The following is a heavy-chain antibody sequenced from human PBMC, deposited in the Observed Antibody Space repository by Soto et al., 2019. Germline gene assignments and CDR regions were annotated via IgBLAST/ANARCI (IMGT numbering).Heavy chain of an antibody. CDR3: ARDWGNWNLDAFDI. CDR1: GFTFSSYS. Sequence: EVQLVESGGGLVQPGGSLRLSCAASGFTFSSYSMNWVRQAPGKGLEWVSYISSSSSTIYYADSVKGRFTISRDNAKNSLYLQMNSLIDEDTAVYYCARDWGNWNLDAFDIWGQGTMVTVSS. D-gene: IGHD1-20*01. J-gene: IGHJ3*02. V-gene: IGHV3-48*02. CDR2: ISSSSSTI.